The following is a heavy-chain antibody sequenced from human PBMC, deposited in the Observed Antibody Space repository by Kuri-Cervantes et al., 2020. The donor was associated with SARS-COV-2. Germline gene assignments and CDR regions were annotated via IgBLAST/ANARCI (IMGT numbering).Heavy chain of an antibody. CDR3: ARILGSSYFDY. CDR2: IYWDDDK. CDR1: GFSLSTSGVG. Sequence: SGPTLVKPTQTLTLTCTFSGFSLSTSGVGVGWIRQPPGKALEWLAPIYWDDDKRYGPSLKSRLTITKDTSKNQVVLTMTNMDPVNTATYYCARILGSSYFDYWGQGTLVTVSS. J-gene: IGHJ4*02. D-gene: IGHD6-6*01. V-gene: IGHV2-5*05.